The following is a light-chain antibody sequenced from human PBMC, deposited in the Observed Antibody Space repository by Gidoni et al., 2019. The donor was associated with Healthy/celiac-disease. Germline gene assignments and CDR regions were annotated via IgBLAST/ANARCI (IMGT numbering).Light chain of an antibody. Sequence: DIQMTLSPSTLSASVGARVTITCRASHSISIWLAWYQQKPGKDPKLLIYKASSLESGVPSRSSGSGSGTEFTLTISSLQPDDFATYYCQQYNSNWTFGQGTKVEIK. J-gene: IGKJ1*01. CDR1: HSISIW. CDR2: KAS. CDR3: QQYNSNWT. V-gene: IGKV1-5*03.